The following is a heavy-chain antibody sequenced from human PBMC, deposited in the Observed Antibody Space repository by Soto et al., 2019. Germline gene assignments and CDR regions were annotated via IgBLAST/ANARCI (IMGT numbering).Heavy chain of an antibody. CDR2: ISAYNGNT. V-gene: IGHV1-18*01. CDR1: GYTFTSYG. J-gene: IGHJ6*02. D-gene: IGHD3-3*01. CDR3: ARDNKDYDFWSGYYVSYQDDYGMDV. Sequence: GASVKVSCKASGYTFTSYGISWVRQAPGQGLEWMGWISAYNGNTNYARKLQGRVTMATDTSTSTAYMELRSLRSDDTAVYYCARDNKDYDFWSGYYVSYQDDYGMDVWGQGTTVTVSS.